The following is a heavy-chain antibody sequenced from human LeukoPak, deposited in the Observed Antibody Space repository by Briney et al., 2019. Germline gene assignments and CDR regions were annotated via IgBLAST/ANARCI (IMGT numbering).Heavy chain of an antibody. CDR2: IYHSGST. J-gene: IGHJ4*02. D-gene: IGHD5-12*01. Sequence: SETLSLTCTVSGYSISSGYYWGWIRQPPGKGLEWIGSIYHSGSTYYNPSLKSRVTISVDTSKNQFSLKLSSVTAADTAVYYCAREGYGYFDYWGQGTLVTVSS. CDR3: AREGYGYFDY. CDR1: GYSISSGYY. V-gene: IGHV4-38-2*02.